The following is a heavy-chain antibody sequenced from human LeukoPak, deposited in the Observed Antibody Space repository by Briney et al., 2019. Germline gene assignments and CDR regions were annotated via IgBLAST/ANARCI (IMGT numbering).Heavy chain of an antibody. CDR1: GDSISNYH. Sequence: PSETLSLSCSVSGDSISNYHWSWIRQPAGKGLEWIGQSHSSGRTNYNPPLESRVTVSIDTPENQFSLTIRSVTAADTAIYYCARRDITSVWSFNYWGPVILVTVS. CDR2: SHSSGRT. D-gene: IGHD6-19*01. CDR3: ARRDITSVWSFNY. J-gene: IGHJ4*02. V-gene: IGHV4-4*07.